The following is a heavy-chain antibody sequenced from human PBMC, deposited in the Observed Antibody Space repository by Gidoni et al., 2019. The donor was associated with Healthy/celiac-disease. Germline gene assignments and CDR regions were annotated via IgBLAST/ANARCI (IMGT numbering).Heavy chain of an antibody. Sequence: QVTLKESGPVLVNHTETLKLTCTASGFSLSTAKMGVSWVRQPPGKALEWLAHIFSNDEKSYSTSLKSRLTISKDTSKSQVVLTMTNMDPVDTATYYCARILRSSGWYSTYGMDVWGQGTTVTVSS. CDR2: IFSNDEK. V-gene: IGHV2-26*01. D-gene: IGHD6-19*01. J-gene: IGHJ6*02. CDR3: ARILRSSGWYSTYGMDV. CDR1: GFSLSTAKMG.